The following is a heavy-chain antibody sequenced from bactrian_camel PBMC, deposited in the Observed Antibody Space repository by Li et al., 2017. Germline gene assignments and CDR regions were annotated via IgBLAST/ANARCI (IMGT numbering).Heavy chain of an antibody. CDR3: VATYCSGAYCYGDYNY. CDR2: MLGGGGGTK. D-gene: IGHD2*01. CDR1: GFAFSTYS. J-gene: IGHJ4*01. V-gene: IGHV3S6*01. Sequence: HVQLVESGGGLVQPGGSLRLSCAASGFAFSTYSMSWVRLAPGKGLDWVSGMLGGGGGTKYYASSLKGRFTISADNAKNTLHLQMNSLKPGDTAVYYCVATYCSGAYCYGDYNYWGQGTQVTVS.